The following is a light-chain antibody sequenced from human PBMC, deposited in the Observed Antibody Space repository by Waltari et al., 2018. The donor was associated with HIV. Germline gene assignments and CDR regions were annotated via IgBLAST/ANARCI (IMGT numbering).Light chain of an antibody. J-gene: IGLJ1*01. V-gene: IGLV2-23*02. Sequence: QSALTQPASVSGSPGPSITISCTATSSHVGGYNYVSWYQQHPGKAHKHMIYDVSKRPSGVSNRFSGSKSGNTASLTISGLQAEDEADYYCCSYAGSSTYVFGTGTKVTVL. CDR1: SSHVGGYNY. CDR3: CSYAGSSTYV. CDR2: DVS.